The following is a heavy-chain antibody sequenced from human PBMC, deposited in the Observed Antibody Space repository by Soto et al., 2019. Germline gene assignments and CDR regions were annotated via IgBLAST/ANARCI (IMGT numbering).Heavy chain of an antibody. J-gene: IGHJ6*02. CDR3: ARGVLGSSSFHYGMDV. D-gene: IGHD6-6*01. V-gene: IGHV3-33*01. CDR2: VWHDGSNK. Sequence: QVQLVESGGGVVQPGRSLRLSCAASGFTFIYYGIHWVSQAPGKGLEWVAVVWHDGSNKYYADSVKGRFSVSRDNSKNTVYLHMNSLRAEDTAVYYCARGVLGSSSFHYGMDVWGQGTTVTVSS. CDR1: GFTFIYYG.